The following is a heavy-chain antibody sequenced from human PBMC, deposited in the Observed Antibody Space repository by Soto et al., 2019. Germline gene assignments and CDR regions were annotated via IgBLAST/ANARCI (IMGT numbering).Heavy chain of an antibody. V-gene: IGHV3-23*01. Sequence: PGGSLILSCAASGFIFSSYAMSWVRQAPGKGPEWVSGIGASGSTIYYADSVKGRFTISRDNSKNTVYLQMSSLRADDTAVYYCAPIVGATTGAFDIWGQGTMVTVSS. D-gene: IGHD1-26*01. CDR1: GFIFSSYA. J-gene: IGHJ3*02. CDR3: APIVGATTGAFDI. CDR2: IGASGSTI.